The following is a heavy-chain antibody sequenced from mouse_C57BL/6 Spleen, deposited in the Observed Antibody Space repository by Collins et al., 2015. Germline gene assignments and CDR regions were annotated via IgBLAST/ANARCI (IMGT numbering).Heavy chain of an antibody. V-gene: IGHV1-78*01. D-gene: IGHD2-3*01. Sequence: QVQLQQSDAELVKPGASVKVSCKVPGYTFTDHSMHWMKQRPEQGLEWIGYIYPRDGSTNYNEKFKGKATLTADKSSSTAFMQLNSLTSEDSAVYFCARKDGYYIYSMDYWGQGTSVTVSS. CDR2: IYPRDGST. CDR1: GYTFTDHS. CDR3: ARKDGYYIYSMDY. J-gene: IGHJ4*01.